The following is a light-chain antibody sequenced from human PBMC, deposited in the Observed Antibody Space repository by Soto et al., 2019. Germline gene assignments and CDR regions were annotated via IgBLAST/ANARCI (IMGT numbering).Light chain of an antibody. J-gene: IGKJ2*01. CDR1: QDVGSW. V-gene: IGKV1-12*01. Sequence: DIQVTQTPSSVSASVGDRVTITCRASQDVGSWLGWYQQKPGKAPKLLIYAAFSLQSGVPSRFSGSGCGTQFSLTISSLQPEDSATYACQQAKSFPYSFGQGTKLEIK. CDR2: AAF. CDR3: QQAKSFPYS.